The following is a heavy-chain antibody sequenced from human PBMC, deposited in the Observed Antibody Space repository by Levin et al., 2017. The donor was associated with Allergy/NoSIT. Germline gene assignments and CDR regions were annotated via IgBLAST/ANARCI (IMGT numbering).Heavy chain of an antibody. Sequence: GESLKISCTASGFSVSDYMMHWVRQAPGKGLEWVGVTSEGGPEEHYADSVKGRFTISRDNSKNTLYLQMNSLRPEDTAMYFCARDDVPYGVNYHFEYWGQGTVVTVSS. V-gene: IGHV3-30-3*01. CDR2: TSEGGPEE. CDR3: ARDDVPYGVNYHFEY. D-gene: IGHD1-7*01. CDR1: GFSVSDYM. J-gene: IGHJ4*02.